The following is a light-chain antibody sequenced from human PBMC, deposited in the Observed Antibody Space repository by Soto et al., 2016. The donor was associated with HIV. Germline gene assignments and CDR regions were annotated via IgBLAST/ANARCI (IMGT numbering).Light chain of an antibody. CDR1: QSISTW. J-gene: IGKJ1*01. V-gene: IGKV1-5*03. CDR3: QQYYTYT. Sequence: DIQMTQSPSTLSASVGDRVTITCRASQSISTWLAWYQQKPGEAPKLLIYKASTLETGVPSRFSGSASGTEFTLTISSLQPDDFATYYCQQYYTYTFGLGTKVDIK. CDR2: KAS.